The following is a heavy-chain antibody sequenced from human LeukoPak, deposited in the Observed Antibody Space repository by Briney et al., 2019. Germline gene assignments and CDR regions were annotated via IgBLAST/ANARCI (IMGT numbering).Heavy chain of an antibody. CDR1: GYTFTGYY. CDR3: TRGADTDSFDY. V-gene: IGHV1-2*02. J-gene: IGHJ4*02. CDR2: INPNSGGT. Sequence: ASVKVSCKASGYTFTGYYVHWVRQAPGQGLEWMGWINPNSGGTYYAQKFQGTVTMTRDTSISTAYMELSRLRSDDTAVYYCTRGADTDSFDYWGQGTLVTVSS.